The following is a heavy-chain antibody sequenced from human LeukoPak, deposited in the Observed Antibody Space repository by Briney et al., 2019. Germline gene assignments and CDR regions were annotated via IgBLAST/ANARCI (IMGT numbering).Heavy chain of an antibody. J-gene: IGHJ4*02. CDR1: GFTVSSNY. Sequence: PGGSLRLSCAASGFTVSSNYMSWVRQAPGKGLEWVSYISKDGRTIYYADSVKGRFTISRDNTRNSLFLQLSSLSADDTAFYYCARGSYTGFDLYFDSWGQGTLVTISS. CDR3: ARGSYTGFDLYFDS. V-gene: IGHV3-48*01. D-gene: IGHD5-12*01. CDR2: ISKDGRTI.